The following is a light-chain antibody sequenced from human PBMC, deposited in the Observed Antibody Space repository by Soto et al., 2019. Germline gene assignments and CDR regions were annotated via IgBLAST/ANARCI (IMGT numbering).Light chain of an antibody. CDR1: QSVTIY. V-gene: IGKV3-11*01. CDR3: QQRSGWPLT. Sequence: EIVLTQSPATLSLSPGERATLSCRASQSVTIYLAWYQQRPGQAPRLLIYDASNRATGIPARFSGSGSGTDFTLTIGSLEPEDFALYFCQQRSGWPLTFGGGTKVHIK. CDR2: DAS. J-gene: IGKJ4*01.